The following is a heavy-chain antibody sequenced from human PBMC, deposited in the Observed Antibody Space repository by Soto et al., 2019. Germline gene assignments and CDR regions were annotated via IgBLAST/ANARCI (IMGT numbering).Heavy chain of an antibody. D-gene: IGHD3-16*02. J-gene: IGHJ4*02. V-gene: IGHV3-23*01. CDR3: AKFSLITFGGVIVNGVDY. CDR2: ISGSGGST. CDR1: GFTFSSYA. Sequence: GGPLRLSCAASGFTFSSYAMSWVRQAPGKGLEWVSAISGSGGSTYYADSVKGRFTISRDNSKNTLYLQMNSLRAEDTAVYYCAKFSLITFGGVIVNGVDYWGQGTLVTVSS.